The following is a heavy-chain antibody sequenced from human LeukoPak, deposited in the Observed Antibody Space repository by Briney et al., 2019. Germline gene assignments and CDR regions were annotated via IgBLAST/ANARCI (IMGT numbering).Heavy chain of an antibody. CDR3: AGDIEYQLLSI. CDR2: ISAYNGNT. V-gene: IGHV1-18*01. D-gene: IGHD2-2*01. CDR1: GYTFTSYG. J-gene: IGHJ3*02. Sequence: ASVKVSCKAFGYTFTSYGISWVRQAPGQGLEWMGWISAYNGNTNYAQKLQGRVTMTTDTSTSTAYMELRSLRSDDTAVYYCAGDIEYQLLSIWGQGTMVTVSS.